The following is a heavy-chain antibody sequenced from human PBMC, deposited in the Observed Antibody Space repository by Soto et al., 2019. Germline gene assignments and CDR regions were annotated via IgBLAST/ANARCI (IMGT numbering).Heavy chain of an antibody. CDR2: INHSGST. V-gene: IGHV4-34*01. J-gene: IGHJ5*02. D-gene: IGHD4-17*01. CDR1: GGSFSGYY. Sequence: SETLSLTYAVYGGSFSGYYWSWIRQPPGKGLEWIGEINHSGSTNYNPSLKSRVTISVDTSKNQFSLKLSSVTAADTAVYYCASRIPEPYGDYAGWFDPWGQGTLVTVSS. CDR3: ASRIPEPYGDYAGWFDP.